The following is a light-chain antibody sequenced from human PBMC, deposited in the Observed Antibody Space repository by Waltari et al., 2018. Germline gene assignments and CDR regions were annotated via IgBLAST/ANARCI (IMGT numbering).Light chain of an antibody. CDR2: AAS. CDR3: QQSYGTPPNG. Sequence: DIQMTQSPSSLSASIGDRVTITCRTSRSINSFLNWYQQKPGKAPKLLIYAASNLQTDVPSMFSGSGSGTEYTLTISSLQPEDFATYYCQQSYGTPPNGFGQGTRLDI. V-gene: IGKV1-39*01. J-gene: IGKJ5*01. CDR1: RSINSF.